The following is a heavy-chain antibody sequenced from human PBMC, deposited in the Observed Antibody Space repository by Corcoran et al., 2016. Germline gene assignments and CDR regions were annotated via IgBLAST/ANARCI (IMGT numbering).Heavy chain of an antibody. CDR1: GGSISSYY. D-gene: IGHD3-3*01. J-gene: IGHJ6*02. Sequence: QVQLQESGPGLVKPSETLSLTCTVSGGSISSYYWSWIRQPPGKGLEWIGYIYYSGSTNYNPSLKSRVTISVDTSKNQFSLKLSSVTAADTAVYYCARGEFWSGQYYYYGMDVWGQGTTVTVSS. V-gene: IGHV4-59*01. CDR2: IYYSGST. CDR3: ARGEFWSGQYYYYGMDV.